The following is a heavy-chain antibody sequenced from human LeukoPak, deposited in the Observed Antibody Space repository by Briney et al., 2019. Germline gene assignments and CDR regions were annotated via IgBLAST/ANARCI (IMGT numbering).Heavy chain of an antibody. CDR2: IRYDGSNK. CDR3: AKVGGSYCDSSSCSVGIYY. CDR1: GFTFSSYD. D-gene: IGHD2-2*01. Sequence: GGSLRLSCAASGFTFSSYDMNWVRQAPGKGLEWVAFIRYDGSNKYYADSVKGRFTISRDSSENTLYLQMNSLRAEDTAVYYCAKVGGSYCDSSSCSVGIYYWGQGTLVTVSS. J-gene: IGHJ4*02. V-gene: IGHV3-30*02.